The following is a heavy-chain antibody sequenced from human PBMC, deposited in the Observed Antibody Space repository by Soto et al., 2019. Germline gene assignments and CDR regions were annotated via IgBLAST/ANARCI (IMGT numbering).Heavy chain of an antibody. V-gene: IGHV1-18*01. CDR3: AKTDWQQLASDAFDI. J-gene: IGHJ3*02. CDR1: GYTFTSYG. D-gene: IGHD6-13*01. CDR2: ISAYNGNT. Sequence: GASVKVSCKASGYTFTSYGISWVRQAPGQGLEWMGWISAYNGNTNYAQKLQGRVTMTTDTSTSTAYMELRSLRSDDTAVYYCAKTDWQQLASDAFDIWGQGTMVTVSS.